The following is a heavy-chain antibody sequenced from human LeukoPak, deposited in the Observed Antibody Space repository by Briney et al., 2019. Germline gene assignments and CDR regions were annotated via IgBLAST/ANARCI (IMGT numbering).Heavy chain of an antibody. CDR1: GGSSSGYY. CDR2: INHSEST. V-gene: IGHV4-34*01. J-gene: IGHJ6*02. D-gene: IGHD3-3*01. Sequence: SETLSLTCAVYGGSSSGYYWSWIRQPPGKGLEWIGEINHSESTNYSPSLKSRVTISVDTSKNQFSLKLSSVTAADTAVYYCAKARYYDFWSGPRHYYYGMDVWGQGTTVTVSS. CDR3: AKARYYDFWSGPRHYYYGMDV.